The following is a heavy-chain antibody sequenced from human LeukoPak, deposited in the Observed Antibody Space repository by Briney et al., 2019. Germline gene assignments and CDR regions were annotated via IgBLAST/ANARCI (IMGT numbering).Heavy chain of an antibody. Sequence: GGSLRLSCSASGFTFSSCGMNWVRQAPGKGLEYISGISTDGGSTYYADSVKGRVTISRDNSKNTLYLQMSSLRAEDTALYYCVKDISLRGSSGYYRFVYWGQGTLVTV. V-gene: IGHV3-64D*06. CDR3: VKDISLRGSSGYYRFVY. CDR1: GFTFSSCG. D-gene: IGHD2-15*01. J-gene: IGHJ4*02. CDR2: ISTDGGST.